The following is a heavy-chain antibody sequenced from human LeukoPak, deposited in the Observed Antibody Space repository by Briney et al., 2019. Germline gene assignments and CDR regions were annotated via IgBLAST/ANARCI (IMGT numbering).Heavy chain of an antibody. CDR3: ARVHYYDSSGSYYFDS. CDR1: GGSISSYY. J-gene: IGHJ4*02. CDR2: IYYSGST. D-gene: IGHD3-22*01. V-gene: IGHV4-39*07. Sequence: SETLSLTCTVSGGSISSYYWGWIRQPPGKGLEWNGSIYYSGSTHYNPSLKSRVTISVDTSKNQFSLKLSSVTAADTAVYFCARVHYYDSSGSYYFDSWGQGTLVTVSS.